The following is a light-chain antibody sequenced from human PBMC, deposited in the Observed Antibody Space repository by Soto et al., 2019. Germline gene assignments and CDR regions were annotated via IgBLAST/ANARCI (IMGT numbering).Light chain of an antibody. CDR1: SFNIGAGFD. CDR2: GNS. CDR3: QSYDTSLRGWV. J-gene: IGLJ3*02. V-gene: IGLV1-40*01. Sequence: QSVLTQPPSVSGAPGQRVTISCTGSSFNIGAGFDVHWYRQLPGTSPKLLIFGNSNRPSGVPDRFSGARSGTSASLAITGLQAEDEADYYCQSYDTSLRGWVFGGGTKLTVL.